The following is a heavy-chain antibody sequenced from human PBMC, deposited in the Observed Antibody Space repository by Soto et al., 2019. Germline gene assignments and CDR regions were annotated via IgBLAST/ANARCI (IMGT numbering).Heavy chain of an antibody. CDR1: GYTFTSYG. Sequence: ASVKVSCKASGYTFTSYGISWVRQAPGQRLEWMGWISAYNGNTNYAQKFQGRVTMTTDTSTSTAYMELRSLRSDDTAVYYCARDVVVAATGNFDYWGQGTLVTVSS. D-gene: IGHD2-15*01. J-gene: IGHJ4*02. V-gene: IGHV1-18*01. CDR3: ARDVVVAATGNFDY. CDR2: ISAYNGNT.